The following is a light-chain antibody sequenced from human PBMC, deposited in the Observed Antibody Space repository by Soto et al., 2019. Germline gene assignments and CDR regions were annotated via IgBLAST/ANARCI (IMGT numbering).Light chain of an antibody. V-gene: IGKV1-5*03. CDR1: QTISSW. CDR3: QEYNNYWT. CDR2: KAS. Sequence: DSQMTQCSSTLSGCVGDRFTITCRASQTISSWLAWYQQKPGKAPKLLIYKASTLKSGVPSRFSGSGSGTEFTLTISRLQTDDFATYYCQEYNNYWTFGQGTKVDIK. J-gene: IGKJ1*01.